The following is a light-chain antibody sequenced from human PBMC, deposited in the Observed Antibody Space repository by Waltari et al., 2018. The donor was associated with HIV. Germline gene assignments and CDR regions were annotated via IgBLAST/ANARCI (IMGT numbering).Light chain of an antibody. CDR1: ESVHSN. CDR2: AAS. J-gene: IGKJ2*01. Sequence: PATLSVSPGGGATVSCRASESVHSNLAWFQQKPGQAPRLLFYAASTRATGLPDRFSASGSGTEFTLTISSLQSEDFALYFCQQYHKWPETFGQGTKLEIK. CDR3: QQYHKWPET. V-gene: IGKV3-15*01.